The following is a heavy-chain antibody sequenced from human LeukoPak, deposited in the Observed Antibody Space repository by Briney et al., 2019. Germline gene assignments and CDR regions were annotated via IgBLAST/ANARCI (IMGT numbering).Heavy chain of an antibody. V-gene: IGHV4-34*01. D-gene: IGHD6-13*01. Sequence: SETLSLTCAVYGGSFSGYYWSWIRQPPGKGLEWIGEINHSGSTNYNPSLKSRVTISVDTSKNQFSLKLSSVTAADTAVYYCARDVVAAAGTWDYWGQGTLVTVSS. J-gene: IGHJ4*02. CDR3: ARDVVAAAGTWDY. CDR2: INHSGST. CDR1: GGSFSGYY.